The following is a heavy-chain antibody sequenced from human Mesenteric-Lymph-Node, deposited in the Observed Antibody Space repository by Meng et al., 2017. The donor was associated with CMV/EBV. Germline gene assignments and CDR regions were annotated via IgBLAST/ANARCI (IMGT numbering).Heavy chain of an antibody. CDR1: TFTAYY. CDR2: INPNSGDT. CDR3: ASTYCYSTNCFSSAADY. J-gene: IGHJ4*02. Sequence: TFTAYYILGVRQAPGQGLEWMGRINPNSGDTNYAQEFQGRVTMTRDTSISTAYMELSRLTSGDTAVYYCASTYCYSTNCFSSAADYWGQGTLVTVS. V-gene: IGHV1-2*06. D-gene: IGHD2-2*01.